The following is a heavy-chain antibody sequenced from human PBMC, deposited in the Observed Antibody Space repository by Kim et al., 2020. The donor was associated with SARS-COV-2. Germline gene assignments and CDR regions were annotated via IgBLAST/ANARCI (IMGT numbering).Heavy chain of an antibody. CDR3: ASLPLNWGS. CDR2: INEDGSEK. Sequence: GGSLRLSCAASGFTFSSYWMNWVRQAPGKGLEWVADINEDGSEKYYAGSVKGRFTISRDNAKNSLSLQMNSLRPEDTAMYYCASLPLNWGSWGQGNVVTVSS. CDR1: GFTFSSYW. D-gene: IGHD7-27*01. J-gene: IGHJ4*02. V-gene: IGHV3-7*01.